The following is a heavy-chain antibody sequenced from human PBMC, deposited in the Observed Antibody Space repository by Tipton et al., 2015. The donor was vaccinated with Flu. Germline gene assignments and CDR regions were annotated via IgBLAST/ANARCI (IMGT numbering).Heavy chain of an antibody. V-gene: IGHV3-48*01. CDR1: GFTFSSYS. Sequence: SLRLSCAASGFTFSSYSMNWVRQAPGKGLEWVSYISSSSSTIYYADSVKGRFTISRDNAKNSLYLQMNSLRAEDTAVYYCARASYDYGDYFDYWGQGTLVTVSS. CDR3: ARASYDYGDYFDY. J-gene: IGHJ4*02. CDR2: ISSSSSTI. D-gene: IGHD4-17*01.